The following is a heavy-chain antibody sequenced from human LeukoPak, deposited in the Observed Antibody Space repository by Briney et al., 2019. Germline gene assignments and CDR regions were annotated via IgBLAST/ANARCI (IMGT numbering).Heavy chain of an antibody. CDR1: GFTFSSYS. CDR2: ISSSSSYI. J-gene: IGHJ4*02. Sequence: GGSLRLSCAASGFTFSSYSMNWVRQAPGKGLEWVSSISSSSSYIYYADSVKGRFTISRDNAKNSLYLQMNSLRAEDTAVYYCARETYDSGEKTLVVNPFFDYWGQGTLVTVSS. CDR3: ARETYDSGEKTLVVNPFFDY. V-gene: IGHV3-21*01. D-gene: IGHD3-10*01.